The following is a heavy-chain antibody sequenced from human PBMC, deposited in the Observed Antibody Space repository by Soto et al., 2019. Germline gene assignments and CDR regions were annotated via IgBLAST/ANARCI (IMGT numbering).Heavy chain of an antibody. Sequence: PGGPVRLSWAASGFTFSSYGVHLVRQTPGKGLEWVAVIWYDGSNKYYADSVKGRFTISRDNSKNTLYLQMNSLRAEDTAVYYCAREEEYSSSSGNLDYWGQGTLVTVSS. CDR2: IWYDGSNK. CDR1: GFTFSSYG. CDR3: AREEEYSSSSGNLDY. V-gene: IGHV3-33*01. D-gene: IGHD6-6*01. J-gene: IGHJ4*02.